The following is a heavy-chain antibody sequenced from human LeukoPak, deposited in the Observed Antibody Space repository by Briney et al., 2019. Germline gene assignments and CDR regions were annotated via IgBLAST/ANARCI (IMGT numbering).Heavy chain of an antibody. J-gene: IGHJ4*02. CDR2: ISSGSSYI. CDR1: GYTFSSYS. D-gene: IGHD3-22*01. CDR3: ARSFHDSSGYPNFDY. Sequence: PGGSLRLSCAASGYTFSSYSMNWVRQAPGKGLEWVSFISSGSSYIYYGDSVKGRFTISRDNAKKSLYLQMNSLRAEDTAVYSCARSFHDSSGYPNFDYWGQGTLVTVSS. V-gene: IGHV3-21*01.